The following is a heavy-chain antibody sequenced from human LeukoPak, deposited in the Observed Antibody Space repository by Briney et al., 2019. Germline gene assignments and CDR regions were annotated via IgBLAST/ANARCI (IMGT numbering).Heavy chain of an antibody. CDR3: ARAADIVVVVAATHFDY. D-gene: IGHD2-15*01. V-gene: IGHV1-46*01. J-gene: IGHJ4*02. CDR2: INPSGGST. CDR1: GYTFTSYY. Sequence: ASVKVSCKASGYTFTSYYMHWVRQAPGQGLEWMGIINPSGGSTSYAQKFQGRVTMTRDTSTSTVYMELSSLRSEDTAVYYCARAADIVVVVAATHFDYWGQGTLVTVSS.